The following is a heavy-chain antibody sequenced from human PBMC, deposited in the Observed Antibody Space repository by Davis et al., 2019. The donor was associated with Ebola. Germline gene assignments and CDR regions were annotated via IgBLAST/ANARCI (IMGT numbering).Heavy chain of an antibody. J-gene: IGHJ6*04. CDR3: AREPGSSWYPLFHGRVPYGMDV. D-gene: IGHD6-13*01. CDR1: GYTFTSYY. Sequence: ASVKVSCKASGYTFTSYYMHWVRQAPGQGLEWMGIINPSGGSTSYAQKFQGRVTMTRDTSTSTVYMELSSLRSEDTAVYYCAREPGSSWYPLFHGRVPYGMDVWGKGTTVTVSS. V-gene: IGHV1-46*01. CDR2: INPSGGST.